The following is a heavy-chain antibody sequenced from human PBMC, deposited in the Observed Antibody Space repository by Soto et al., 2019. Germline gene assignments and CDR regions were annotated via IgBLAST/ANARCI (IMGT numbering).Heavy chain of an antibody. Sequence: PSETLSLTCTVAGGSISSYYWSWIRQPAGKGREWIGRIYTSGSTNYNPSLKSRVTISVDTSKNQFSLKLSSVTAAATAVYYCARQLELHGWFDPWGQGTLVTVSS. D-gene: IGHD1-7*01. CDR2: IYTSGST. J-gene: IGHJ5*02. CDR1: GGSISSYY. V-gene: IGHV4-4*07. CDR3: ARQLELHGWFDP.